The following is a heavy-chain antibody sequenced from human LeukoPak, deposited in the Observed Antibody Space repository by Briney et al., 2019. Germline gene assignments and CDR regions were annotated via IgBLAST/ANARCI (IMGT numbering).Heavy chain of an antibody. CDR2: IYPRGST. CDR3: ARFSPRAMGNYLDF. CDR1: GGSISSGSYS. D-gene: IGHD7-27*01. Sequence: SETLSLTCAVSGGSISSGSYSWSWIRQPPGKGLEWIGYIYPRGSTYYNPSLKSRVILSLDKSANQFSLNLSSVTAADTAVYYCARFSPRAMGNYLDFWGQGTFVTVSS. V-gene: IGHV4-30-2*01. J-gene: IGHJ4*02.